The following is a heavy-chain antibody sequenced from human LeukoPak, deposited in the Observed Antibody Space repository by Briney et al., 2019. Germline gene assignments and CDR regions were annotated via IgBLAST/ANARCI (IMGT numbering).Heavy chain of an antibody. V-gene: IGHV3-48*03. CDR2: ISSSGSTI. D-gene: IGHD6-13*01. CDR3: ARADLDSSWLQNFDY. Sequence: GGSLRLSXAASGFTFSSYEMNWVRQAPGKGLEWVSYISSSGSTIYYADSVKGRFTISRDNAKNSLYLQMNSLRAEDTAVYYCARADLDSSWLQNFDYWGQGTLVTVSS. J-gene: IGHJ4*02. CDR1: GFTFSSYE.